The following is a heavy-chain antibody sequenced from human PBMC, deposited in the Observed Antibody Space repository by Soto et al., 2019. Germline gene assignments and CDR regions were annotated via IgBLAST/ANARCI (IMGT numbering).Heavy chain of an antibody. CDR2: IKQDGSEK. D-gene: IGHD4-17*01. CDR3: ARDRRAVTTAD. CDR1: GFTFSNSW. V-gene: IGHV3-7*01. J-gene: IGHJ4*02. Sequence: EVKLVESGGGLVQPGGSLRLSCAASGFTFSNSWMSWVRQAPGKGLEWVANIKQDGSEKYYADSVKGRFTISRDNARKSLFLQMNSLRAEDTAVYYCARDRRAVTTADWGQGTLVTVSS.